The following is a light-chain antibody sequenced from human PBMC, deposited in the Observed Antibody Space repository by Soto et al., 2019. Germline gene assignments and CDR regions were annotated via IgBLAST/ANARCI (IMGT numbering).Light chain of an antibody. CDR3: QQYNNWPPYT. CDR2: GAS. J-gene: IGKJ2*01. CDR1: QSVSSN. V-gene: IGKV3-15*01. Sequence: EIVMTQSPATLSVSPGERATLSFRASQSVSSNLAWYQQKPGQAPRLLIYGASTRATGIPARFSGSGSGTEFTLTISSLQSEDFAVYYCQQYNNWPPYTFCQGTKLEIK.